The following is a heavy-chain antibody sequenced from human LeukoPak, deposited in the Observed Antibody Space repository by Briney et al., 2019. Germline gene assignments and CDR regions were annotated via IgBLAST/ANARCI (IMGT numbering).Heavy chain of an antibody. D-gene: IGHD4-17*01. CDR3: ARGGDYGDLVDAFDI. V-gene: IGHV1-2*02. J-gene: IGHJ3*02. CDR2: INPNSGGT. Sequence: ASVTVSCKASGYTFTGYYMHWVRQAPGQGLEWMGWINPNSGGTNYAQKFQGRVTMTRDTSISTAYMELSRLRSDDTAVYYCARGGDYGDLVDAFDIWGQGTMVTVSS. CDR1: GYTFTGYY.